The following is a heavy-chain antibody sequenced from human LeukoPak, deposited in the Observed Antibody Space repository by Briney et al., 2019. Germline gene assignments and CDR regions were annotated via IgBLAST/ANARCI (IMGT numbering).Heavy chain of an antibody. J-gene: IGHJ5*02. D-gene: IGHD6-13*01. CDR1: GYTFTSYG. V-gene: IGHV1-18*01. Sequence: ASVKVSCKASGYTFTSYGISWVRQAPGQGLEWMGWISAYNGNTNYAQKLQGRVTMTTDTSTSTAYMELRSLRSDDTAVYYCARDQYSSSLVVWFDPWGQGTLVTVSS. CDR3: ARDQYSSSLVVWFDP. CDR2: ISAYNGNT.